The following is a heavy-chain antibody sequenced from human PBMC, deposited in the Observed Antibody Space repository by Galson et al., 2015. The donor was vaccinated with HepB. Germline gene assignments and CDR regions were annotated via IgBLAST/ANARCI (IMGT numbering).Heavy chain of an antibody. J-gene: IGHJ6*02. Sequence: SLRLSCAASGFTSSNAWMSWVRQAPGKGLEWVGRIKSKTDGGTTDYAAPVKGRFTISRDDSKNTLYLQMNSLKTEDTAVYYCTTGGLWFGELSRNYYYGMDVWGQGTTVTVSS. CDR3: TTGGLWFGELSRNYYYGMDV. V-gene: IGHV3-15*01. CDR2: IKSKTDGGTT. CDR1: GFTSSNAW. D-gene: IGHD3-10*01.